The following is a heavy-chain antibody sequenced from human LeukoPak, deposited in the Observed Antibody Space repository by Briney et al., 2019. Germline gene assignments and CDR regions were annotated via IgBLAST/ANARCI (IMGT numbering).Heavy chain of an antibody. Sequence: GGSLRLSCAASGFTFSSYWMSWVRQAPGKGLEWVASIKQDGSEKYYVDSVKGRCTISRDNSKNTLSLQMNSLRAEDTALYYCARGKGIAVSSFDYWGQGTLVTVSS. V-gene: IGHV3-7*03. D-gene: IGHD6-19*01. CDR3: ARGKGIAVSSFDY. J-gene: IGHJ4*02. CDR1: GFTFSSYW. CDR2: IKQDGSEK.